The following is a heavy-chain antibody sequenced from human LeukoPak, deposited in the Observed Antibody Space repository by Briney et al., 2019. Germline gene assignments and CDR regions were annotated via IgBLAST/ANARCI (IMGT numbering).Heavy chain of an antibody. CDR1: AGAIVSGDYS. CDR2: IYYSGTT. Sequence: SETLSLTCTGSAGAIVSGDYSWSWIRQAPGRGLEWIGCIYYSGTTHYNPSLKSRGTISLDTSKNQFSLKLTSVTAADTAVYYCARVSGRYYYGMDVWGQGTTATVSS. J-gene: IGHJ6*02. CDR3: ARVSGRYYYGMDV. D-gene: IGHD6-25*01. V-gene: IGHV4-30-4*01.